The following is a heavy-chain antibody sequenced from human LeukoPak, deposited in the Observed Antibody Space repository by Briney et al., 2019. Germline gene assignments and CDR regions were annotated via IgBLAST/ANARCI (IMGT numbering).Heavy chain of an antibody. CDR1: GGSISGNY. CDR2: IHSSGYT. V-gene: IGHV4-4*09. J-gene: IGHJ5*02. D-gene: IGHD1-26*01. Sequence: SETLSLTCTVSGGSISGNYWSWIRQPPGQGLEWIAYIHSSGYTNYNPSLKSRVTISVDTSNNQFSLKVTSVTAADTAMYYCTKRQGPTSGSYDYFDPWGQGALVNVSS. CDR3: TKRQGPTSGSYDYFDP.